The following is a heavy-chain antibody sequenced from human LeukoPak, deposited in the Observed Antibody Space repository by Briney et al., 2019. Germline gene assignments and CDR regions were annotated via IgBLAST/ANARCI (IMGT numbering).Heavy chain of an antibody. V-gene: IGHV4-59*08. J-gene: IGHJ5*02. Sequence: SETLSLTCTVSGGSISSHYWSWVRQPPGKGLEWIGYVLDNVRTKDNPSLNSRFTLSADTSKNQFSLKLSSVTAADTAVYYCARSDYGDYLGSTGFDPRGQGTLVTVSS. CDR1: GGSISSHY. CDR3: ARSDYGDYLGSTGFDP. D-gene: IGHD4-17*01. CDR2: VLDNVRT.